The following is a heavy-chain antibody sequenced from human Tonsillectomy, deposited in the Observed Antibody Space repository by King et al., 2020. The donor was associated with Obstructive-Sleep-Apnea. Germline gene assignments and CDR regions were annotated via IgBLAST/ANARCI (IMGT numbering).Heavy chain of an antibody. CDR2: ISYDGSNQ. J-gene: IGHJ6*02. D-gene: IGHD6-13*01. Sequence: VQLVESGGGVVQTGRSLRLSCAASGVTFSTYGMHWVRQAPGKGLEWVAVISYDGSNQYYADSVKGRFTISRDNSKNTLFLQMNSLRAEDTAVYFCARDLLAAAYFYYGMDVWGQGTTVTVSS. V-gene: IGHV3-30*03. CDR3: ARDLLAAAYFYYGMDV. CDR1: GVTFSTYG.